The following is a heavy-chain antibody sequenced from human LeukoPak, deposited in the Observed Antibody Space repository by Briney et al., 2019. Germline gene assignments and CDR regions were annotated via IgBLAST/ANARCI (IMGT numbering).Heavy chain of an antibody. Sequence: HPGGSLRLSCAASGFTFNIYAMTWVRQAPGKGLEWVSVVSGSGDSTYYADSVKGRFTISRDNSKNTLYLQMNSLRAEDTAVYYCAVVNYYDSSGPPDYWGQGTLVTVSS. CDR2: VSGSGDST. J-gene: IGHJ4*02. CDR1: GFTFNIYA. D-gene: IGHD3-22*01. V-gene: IGHV3-23*01. CDR3: AVVNYYDSSGPPDY.